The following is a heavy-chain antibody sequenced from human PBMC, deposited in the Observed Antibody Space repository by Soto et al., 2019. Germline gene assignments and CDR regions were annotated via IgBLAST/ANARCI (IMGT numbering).Heavy chain of an antibody. Sequence: GGSRRLSCAASGFTFSSYWMSWVRQAPGKGLEWVANIKQDGSEKYYVDSVKGRFTISRDNSKNTLYLQMNSLRAEDTAVYYCAKDGINLRFLEWLYWYFDLWGRGTLVT. J-gene: IGHJ2*01. CDR1: GFTFSSYW. V-gene: IGHV3-7*03. D-gene: IGHD3-3*01. CDR2: IKQDGSEK. CDR3: AKDGINLRFLEWLYWYFDL.